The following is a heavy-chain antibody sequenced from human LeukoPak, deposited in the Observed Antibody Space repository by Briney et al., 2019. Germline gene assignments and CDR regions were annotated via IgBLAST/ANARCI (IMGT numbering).Heavy chain of an antibody. CDR2: INHSGST. CDR1: GGSFSGYY. J-gene: IGHJ4*02. Sequence: PSETLSLTCAVYGGSFSGYYWSWIRQPPGKGLEWIGEINHSGSTNYNPSLKSRVTISVDTSKNQFSLKLSSVTAADTAVYYCARGLGYSSRWYYFDYWGQGTLVTVSS. CDR3: ARGLGYSSRWYYFDY. V-gene: IGHV4-34*01. D-gene: IGHD6-19*01.